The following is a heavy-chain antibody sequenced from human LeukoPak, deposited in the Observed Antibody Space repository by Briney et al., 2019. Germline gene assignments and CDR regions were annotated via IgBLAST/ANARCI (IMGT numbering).Heavy chain of an antibody. Sequence: ASVKVSCKASGYSFNSQGMNWVRQAPGQGLEWMGWINPNSGGTNYAQKFQGRVTMTRDTSISTAYMELSRLRSDDTAVYYCARGPTGVVRGVIIKCLPDYWGQGTLVTVSS. CDR2: INPNSGGT. D-gene: IGHD3-10*01. V-gene: IGHV1-2*02. CDR3: ARGPTGVVRGVIIKCLPDY. J-gene: IGHJ4*02. CDR1: GYSFNSQG.